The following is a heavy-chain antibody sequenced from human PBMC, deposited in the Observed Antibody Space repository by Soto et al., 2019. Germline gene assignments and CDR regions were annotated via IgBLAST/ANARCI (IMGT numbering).Heavy chain of an antibody. V-gene: IGHV3-23*01. CDR1: GFTFSSYG. Sequence: PGGSLRLSCAASGFTFSSYGMSWVRQAPGKGLEWVSSINDSGDTYYGDSVKGRFTISRDNSKNTLYLQVNSLSAEDTAVYYCAKRAAYSSSSAYFDYWAQGTLVTVSS. J-gene: IGHJ4*02. D-gene: IGHD6-6*01. CDR2: INDSGDT. CDR3: AKRAAYSSSSAYFDY.